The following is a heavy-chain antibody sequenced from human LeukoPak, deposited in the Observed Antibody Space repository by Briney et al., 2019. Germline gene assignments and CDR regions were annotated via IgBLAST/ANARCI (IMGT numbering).Heavy chain of an antibody. Sequence: SQTLSLTCAISGDSVSSNSVTWNWIRQSPSRGLEWLGRTYYRSTWYNDYAVSVRGRITVNPDTSKNQFSLHLNSVTPEDTAVYSCARRRTHYDCFDPWGQGILVTVSS. CDR3: ARRRTHYDCFDP. CDR1: GDSVSSNSVT. J-gene: IGHJ5*02. D-gene: IGHD3-16*01. CDR2: TYYRSTWYN. V-gene: IGHV6-1*01.